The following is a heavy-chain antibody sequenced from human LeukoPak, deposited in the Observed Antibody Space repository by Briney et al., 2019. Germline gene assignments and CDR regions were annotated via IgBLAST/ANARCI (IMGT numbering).Heavy chain of an antibody. CDR1: GFPFSNYA. Sequence: GGSLRLSCAASGFPFSNYAMNWVRHATGKGLEWVAVLIGSSGATDYADSVKGRFTISRDNAKNSLYLQMNSLRAEDTAVYYCARAPEYYYDSSGYFFAFPDAFDIWGQGTMVTVSS. V-gene: IGHV3-21*04. CDR3: ARAPEYYYDSSGYFFAFPDAFDI. CDR2: LIGSSGAT. J-gene: IGHJ3*02. D-gene: IGHD3-22*01.